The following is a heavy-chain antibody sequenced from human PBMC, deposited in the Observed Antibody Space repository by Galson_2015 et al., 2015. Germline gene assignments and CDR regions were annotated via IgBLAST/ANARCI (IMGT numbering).Heavy chain of an antibody. J-gene: IGHJ5*02. CDR2: VNHSGST. V-gene: IGHV4-34*01. CDR3: ARTVITPNNWFDP. Sequence: ETLSLTCGVFGGSFSSYFWSWIRQPPGKGLEWIGEVNHSGSTVYNPSLKSRVIISVDTSKNQFSLKLSSVTAADTAVYYCARTVITPNNWFDPWGQGTLVTVSS. D-gene: IGHD4-23*01. CDR1: GGSFSSYF.